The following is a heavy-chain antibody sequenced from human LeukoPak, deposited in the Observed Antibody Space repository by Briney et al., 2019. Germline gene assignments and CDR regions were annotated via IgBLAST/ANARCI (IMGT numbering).Heavy chain of an antibody. J-gene: IGHJ4*02. Sequence: GGSLRLSCSGSGFTFSIYAIHCVRQAPGKGPEYVSVISSSGDKTYYADSVKGRFTISRDNSKNTVSLQMSSLSPEDTAMYHCVKDLYKGDTSTWYYFDYWGQGTLVTVSS. CDR2: ISSSGDKT. CDR1: GFTFSIYA. D-gene: IGHD6-13*01. CDR3: VKDLYKGDTSTWYYFDY. V-gene: IGHV3-64D*06.